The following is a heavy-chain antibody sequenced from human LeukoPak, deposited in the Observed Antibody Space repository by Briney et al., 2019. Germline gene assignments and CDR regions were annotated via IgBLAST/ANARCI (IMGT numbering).Heavy chain of an antibody. CDR1: GYRFNNYW. Sequence: GESLKISCEVSGYRFNNYWIGWMRQIPGKGLEWMGIIYPGDSHTRYSPSFQGQVTISADRSISTAYLQWSSLKASDTAMYYCAITVSNWFDPWGQGTLVTVSS. J-gene: IGHJ5*02. V-gene: IGHV5-51*01. D-gene: IGHD3-10*01. CDR2: IYPGDSHT. CDR3: AITVSNWFDP.